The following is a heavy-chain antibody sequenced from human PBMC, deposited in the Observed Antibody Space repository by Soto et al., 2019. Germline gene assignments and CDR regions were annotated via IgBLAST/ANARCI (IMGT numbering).Heavy chain of an antibody. J-gene: IGHJ6*02. Sequence: GASVKVSCKASGGTFSSYAISWVRQAPGQGLEWMGGIIPIFGTANYAQKFQGRVTITADESTSTAYMELSSLRSEDTAVYYCARSDYGDYKDYYYYGMDVWGQGTTVTSP. CDR1: GGTFSSYA. V-gene: IGHV1-69*13. D-gene: IGHD4-17*01. CDR3: ARSDYGDYKDYYYYGMDV. CDR2: IIPIFGTA.